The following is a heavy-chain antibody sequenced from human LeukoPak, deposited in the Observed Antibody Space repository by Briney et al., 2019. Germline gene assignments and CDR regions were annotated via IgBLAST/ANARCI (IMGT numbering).Heavy chain of an antibody. D-gene: IGHD2-21*02. Sequence: MTSQTLSLTCTVSGGSISSGGYYWSWIRQHPGKGLEWIGYIYYSGSTYYNPSLKSRVTISVDTSKNQFSLKLSSVTAADTAVYYCAREVVVTATDYEAYYFDYWGQGTLVTVSS. CDR2: IYYSGST. CDR1: GGSISSGGYY. J-gene: IGHJ4*02. V-gene: IGHV4-31*03. CDR3: AREVVVTATDYEAYYFDY.